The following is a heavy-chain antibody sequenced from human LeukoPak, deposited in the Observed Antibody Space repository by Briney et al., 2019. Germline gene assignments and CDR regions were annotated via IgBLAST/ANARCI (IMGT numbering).Heavy chain of an antibody. CDR3: AGTSITMVRGVMYNWFDP. CDR1: GFTFSSYA. Sequence: GGSLRLSCAASGFTFSSYAVHWVRQAPGKGLEWVAVISYDGSNKYYADSVKGRFTISRDNSKNTLYLQMNSLRAEDTAVYYCAGTSITMVRGVMYNWFDPWGQGTLVTVSS. CDR2: ISYDGSNK. D-gene: IGHD3-10*01. V-gene: IGHV3-30-3*01. J-gene: IGHJ5*02.